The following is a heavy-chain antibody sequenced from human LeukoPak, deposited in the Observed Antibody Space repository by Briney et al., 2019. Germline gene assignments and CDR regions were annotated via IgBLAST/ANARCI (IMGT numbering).Heavy chain of an antibody. V-gene: IGHV4-59*01. CDR3: AGVFSLSGYYGSASYYFDY. CDR1: GGSISSDY. J-gene: IGHJ4*02. Sequence: SETLSLTCIVSGGSISSDYWSWIRQPPGKRLEWIGKIDYSGNTNYNPSLKSRVTISGDTSKNQFSLKLSSVTAADTAVYYCAGVFSLSGYYGSASYYFDYWGQGTLVTVSS. D-gene: IGHD3-10*01. CDR2: IDYSGNT.